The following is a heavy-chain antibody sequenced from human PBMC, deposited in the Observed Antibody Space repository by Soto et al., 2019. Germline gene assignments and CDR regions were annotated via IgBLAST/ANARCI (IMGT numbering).Heavy chain of an antibody. CDR1: GGSISSYY. V-gene: IGHV4-59*01. J-gene: IGHJ6*02. CDR3: ARVTVLRYSDRSYYGMDV. CDR2: IYYSGST. Sequence: SETLSLTCTVSGGSISSYYWSWIRQPPGKGLEWIGYIYYSGSTNYNPSLKSRVTISVDTSKNQFSLKLSSVTAADTAVYYCARVTVLRYSDRSYYGMDVWGQGTTVTVSS. D-gene: IGHD3-9*01.